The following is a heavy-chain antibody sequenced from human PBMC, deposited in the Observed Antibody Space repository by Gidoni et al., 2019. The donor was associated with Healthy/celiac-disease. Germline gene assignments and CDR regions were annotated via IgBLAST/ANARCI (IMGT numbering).Heavy chain of an antibody. D-gene: IGHD3-10*02. CDR1: GFTFVAYA. CDR2: IRSKAYGGTT. Sequence: EVQLVEPGGGLVKPGRSLRLSCTASGFTFVAYAMSWFRQAPAKGLEWVGFIRSKAYGGTTEYAASVKGRFTISRDDSKSIAYLQMNSLKTEDTAVYYCTRDVRAGGYYYGMDVWGQGTTVTVSS. J-gene: IGHJ6*02. CDR3: TRDVRAGGYYYGMDV. V-gene: IGHV3-49*05.